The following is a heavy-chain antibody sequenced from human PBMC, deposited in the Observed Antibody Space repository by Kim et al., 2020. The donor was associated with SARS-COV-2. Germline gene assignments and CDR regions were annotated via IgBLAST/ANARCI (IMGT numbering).Heavy chain of an antibody. V-gene: IGHV4-59*08. D-gene: IGHD6-19*01. CDR3: ARQGRSEWLVRSYYYYGMDV. CDR2: IYYSGST. J-gene: IGHJ6*02. CDR1: GGSISSYY. Sequence: SETLSLTCTVSGGSISSYYWSWIRQPPGKGLEWIGYIYYSGSTNYNPSLKSRVTISVDTSKNQFSLKLSSVTAADTAVYYCARQGRSEWLVRSYYYYGMDVWGQGTTVTVSS.